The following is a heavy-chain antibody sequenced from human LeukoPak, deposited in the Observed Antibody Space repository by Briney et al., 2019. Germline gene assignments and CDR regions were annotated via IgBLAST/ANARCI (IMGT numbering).Heavy chain of an antibody. CDR3: ARQGFVASYGVDV. CDR1: GYSFKNYW. CDR2: IYPGDSNT. V-gene: IGHV5-51*01. J-gene: IGHJ6*02. Sequence: GESLKISCKGSGYSFKNYWIAWVRQMPGKGLEWMGIIYPGDSNTRYNPSFQGQVTISADKSISTAYLQWSSLKASDTAEYYCARQGFVASYGVDVWGQGTTVTVSS.